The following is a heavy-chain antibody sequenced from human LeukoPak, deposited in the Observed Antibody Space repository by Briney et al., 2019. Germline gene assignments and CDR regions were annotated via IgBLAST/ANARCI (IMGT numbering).Heavy chain of an antibody. J-gene: IGHJ6*03. V-gene: IGHV4-59*08. CDR3: ARAGGRDYYYYMDV. CDR1: GGSISSYY. CDR2: IYYSGST. Sequence: SETLSLTCTVSGGSISSYYWSWIRQPPGKGLEWIGYIYYSGSTNYNPSLKSRVTISVDTSKNQFSLTLTSVTAADTAVYYCARAGGRDYYYYMDVWGKGTTVTVSS. D-gene: IGHD3-10*01.